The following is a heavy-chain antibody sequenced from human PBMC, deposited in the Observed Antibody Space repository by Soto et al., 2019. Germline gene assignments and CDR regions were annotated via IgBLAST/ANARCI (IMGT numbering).Heavy chain of an antibody. CDR3: ARPVEMATISRSYLFY. V-gene: IGHV1-69*01. Sequence: QVQLVQSGAEVKKPGSSVKVSCKASGGTFSNYAINWVRQAPGQGLEWMGGIIPIFGTGNYAQKFQGRVTITGGESTSIAYLDLSGLRPEDTAVYYCARPVEMATISRSYLFYWGQGTLVTVSS. CDR1: GGTFSNYA. D-gene: IGHD5-12*01. J-gene: IGHJ4*02. CDR2: IIPIFGTG.